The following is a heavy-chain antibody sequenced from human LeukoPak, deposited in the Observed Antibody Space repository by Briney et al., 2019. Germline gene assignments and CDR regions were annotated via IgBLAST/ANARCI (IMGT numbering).Heavy chain of an antibody. CDR1: GYTFTIQG. CDR2: INTYNGKT. D-gene: IGHD3-3*01. J-gene: IGHJ4*02. CDR3: ASRSGSTPYYFDY. Sequence: EASVKVSCKASGYTFTIQGISWMRQAPGQGLGWMGWINTYNGKTSYAQKLQNRITMTTDTSTSKAYMELRSLRSDDTAVYYCASRSGSTPYYFDYWGQGTLVTVSS. V-gene: IGHV1-18*01.